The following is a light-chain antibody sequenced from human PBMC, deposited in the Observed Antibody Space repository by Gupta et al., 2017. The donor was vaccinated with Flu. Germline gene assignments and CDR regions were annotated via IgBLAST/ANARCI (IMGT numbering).Light chain of an antibody. Sequence: QTVVTQEPSFSVSPGGTVTLTCGLSSGSVSPTYYPSWYQQTPGQAPRTLIYNTNSRSSGVPHRFSGPILGSKAALTITGAQAEDESDYYCVLYLGSGFWVFGGGTKVTVL. CDR3: VLYLGSGFWV. J-gene: IGLJ3*02. CDR2: NTN. CDR1: SGSVSPTYY. V-gene: IGLV8-61*01.